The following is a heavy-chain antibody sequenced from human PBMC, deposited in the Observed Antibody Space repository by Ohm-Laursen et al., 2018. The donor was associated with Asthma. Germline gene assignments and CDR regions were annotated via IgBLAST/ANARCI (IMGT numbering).Heavy chain of an antibody. J-gene: IGHJ4*02. D-gene: IGHD3-10*01. CDR2: IHYSGTT. V-gene: IGHV4-31*03. Sequence: TLSLTCTASGGSISSGHYYWTWIRQRPGTGLEWIGNIHYSGTTIYTPSLESRLTISLDTSKNRFSLNLSSVTVADTALYFCARDGRLRGSFDYWGQGNLVTVSS. CDR3: ARDGRLRGSFDY. CDR1: GGSISSGHYY.